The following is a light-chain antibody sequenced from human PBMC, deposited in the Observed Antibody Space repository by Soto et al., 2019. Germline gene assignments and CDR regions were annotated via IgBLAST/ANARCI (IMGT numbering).Light chain of an antibody. CDR1: SSNTGADYD. Sequence: QSVLMQPPSVSGAPGQRVTISCTGSSSNTGADYDVHWYQHLPGSAPKLLIYDNNIRPSGVPDRFSGSKSGTSASLAITGLQAEDEGDYYCQSYDSSLSNLVVFGGGTKLTVL. J-gene: IGLJ2*01. CDR2: DNN. CDR3: QSYDSSLSNLVV. V-gene: IGLV1-40*01.